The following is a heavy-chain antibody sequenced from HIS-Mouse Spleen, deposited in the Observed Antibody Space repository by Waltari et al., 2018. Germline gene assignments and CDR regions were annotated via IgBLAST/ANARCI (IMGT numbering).Heavy chain of an antibody. CDR1: GFTFSSYW. CDR3: ARDGGTGDFDY. CDR2: IKQEGREK. V-gene: IGHV3-7*01. Sequence: EVQLVESGGGLVQPGGSLRLSCAASGFTFSSYWMSWVRQAPGKGLERGDNIKQEGREKYYVDSVKCRFTISRDNAKNSLYLQMNSLGAEDTAVYYCARDGGTGDFDYWGQGTLVTVSS. D-gene: IGHD7-27*01. J-gene: IGHJ4*02.